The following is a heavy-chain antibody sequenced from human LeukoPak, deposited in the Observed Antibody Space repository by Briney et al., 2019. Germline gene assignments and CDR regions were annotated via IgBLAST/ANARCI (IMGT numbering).Heavy chain of an antibody. J-gene: IGHJ4*02. CDR1: GYTFTGYY. V-gene: IGHV1-2*02. Sequence: GASVKVSCKASGYTFTGYYMHWVRQAPGQGLEWMGWINPNSGGTNYAQKFQGRVTVTRDTSISTAYMELSSLRSDDTAVYYCARYCSGGRCYPLDYWGQGTLVTVSS. CDR3: ARYCSGGRCYPLDY. CDR2: INPNSGGT. D-gene: IGHD2-15*01.